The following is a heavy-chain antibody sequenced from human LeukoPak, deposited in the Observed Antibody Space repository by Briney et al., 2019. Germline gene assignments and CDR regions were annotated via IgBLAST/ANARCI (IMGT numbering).Heavy chain of an antibody. Sequence: GGSLRLSCAASGFTLSSYSMNWVRQAPGKGLEWVSYISSSSSTIYYADSVKGRFTISRDNAKNSLYLQMNSLRAEDTAVYYCARLDWLLSHYYGMDVWGQGTTVTVSS. V-gene: IGHV3-48*01. CDR1: GFTLSSYS. CDR2: ISSSSSTI. D-gene: IGHD3-9*01. J-gene: IGHJ6*02. CDR3: ARLDWLLSHYYGMDV.